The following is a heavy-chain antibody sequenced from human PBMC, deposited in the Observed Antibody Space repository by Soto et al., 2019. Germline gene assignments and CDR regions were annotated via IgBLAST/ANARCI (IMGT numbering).Heavy chain of an antibody. CDR1: GFTFTRYS. Sequence: GSLRLSCAASGFTFTRYSMNWVRQAPGKGLEWVSSISSTTNYIYYGDSMKGRFTIPRDDAKNSLYLEMNSLRAEDTAVYYCARESEDLTSNFDYWDQGTLVTVSS. J-gene: IGHJ4*02. V-gene: IGHV3-21*06. CDR2: ISSTTNYI. CDR3: ARESEDLTSNFDY.